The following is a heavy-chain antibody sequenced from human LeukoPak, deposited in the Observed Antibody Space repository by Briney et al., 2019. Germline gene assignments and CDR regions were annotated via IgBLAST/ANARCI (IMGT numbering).Heavy chain of an antibody. CDR1: GFTFSSYN. Sequence: GGPLRLSCAASGFTFSSYNMNWVRQAPGKGLEWVSSVRNSRTYIYYADSVKGRFTISRDNAKNSLYLQMNSLSAEDTAVYFCARDPNYFDTSGYYRSHYAFDIWGQGTMVTVPS. J-gene: IGHJ3*02. V-gene: IGHV3-21*01. CDR3: ARDPNYFDTSGYYRSHYAFDI. D-gene: IGHD3-22*01. CDR2: VRNSRTYI.